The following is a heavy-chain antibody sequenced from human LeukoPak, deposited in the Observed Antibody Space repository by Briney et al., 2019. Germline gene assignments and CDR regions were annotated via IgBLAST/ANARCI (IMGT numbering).Heavy chain of an antibody. V-gene: IGHV4-59*11. CDR1: GGSMRSHY. CDR2: IDYSGST. Sequence: SETLSLTCTVSGGSMRSHYWSWIRQTPGKGLQWIGYIDYSGSTRYNPSLQSRVSISVDTSKNQFSLKLTSVTATDTAVYYCARLINNDNSGDADTFDMWGQGTVVTVFS. D-gene: IGHD3-22*01. J-gene: IGHJ3*02. CDR3: ARLINNDNSGDADTFDM.